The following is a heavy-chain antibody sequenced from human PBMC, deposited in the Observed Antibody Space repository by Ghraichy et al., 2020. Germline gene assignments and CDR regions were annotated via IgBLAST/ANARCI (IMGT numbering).Heavy chain of an antibody. D-gene: IGHD6-19*01. CDR2: INPNSGGT. V-gene: IGHV1-2*04. Sequence: ASVKVSCKASGYTFTGYYMHWVRQAPGQGLEWMGWINPNSGGTNYAQKFQGWVTMTRDTSISTAYMELSRLRSDDTAVYYCARDCGGYSSGWYDAFDIWGQGTMVTVSS. CDR3: ARDCGGYSSGWYDAFDI. J-gene: IGHJ3*02. CDR1: GYTFTGYY.